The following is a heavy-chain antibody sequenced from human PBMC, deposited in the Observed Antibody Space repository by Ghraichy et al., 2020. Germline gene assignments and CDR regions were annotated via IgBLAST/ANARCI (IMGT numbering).Heavy chain of an antibody. J-gene: IGHJ3*02. CDR2: ISGSGGSI. D-gene: IGHD2-2*01. CDR3: AKASSYCSGTSCHPDI. Sequence: GGSLRLSCAASGFTFSSYAMSWVRQAPGKGLEWVSGISGSGGSIYYGDSVKGRFTISRDNSKNTLYLQMNSLRAEDTALYYCAKASSYCSGTSCHPDIWGQGTMVTVSS. CDR1: GFTFSSYA. V-gene: IGHV3-23*01.